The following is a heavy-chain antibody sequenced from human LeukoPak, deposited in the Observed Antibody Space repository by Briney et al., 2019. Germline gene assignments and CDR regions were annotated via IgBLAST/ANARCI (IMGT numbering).Heavy chain of an antibody. J-gene: IGHJ4*02. CDR3: AKDCSGGSCCFDY. V-gene: IGHV3-23*01. CDR2: ISGSGGST. D-gene: IGHD2-15*01. Sequence: PGASLRLSCAASGFTFSSYAMSWVRQAPGKGLEWVSAISGSGGSTYYADSVKGRFTISRDNSKNTLYLQMNSLRAEDTAVYYCAKDCSGGSCCFDYWGQGTLVTVSS. CDR1: GFTFSSYA.